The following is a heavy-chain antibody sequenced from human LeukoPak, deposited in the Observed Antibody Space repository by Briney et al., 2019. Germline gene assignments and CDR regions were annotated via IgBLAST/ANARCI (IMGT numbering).Heavy chain of an antibody. CDR1: GYTFTSYG. CDR3: ARPRGCGSARCNNFDY. D-gene: IGHD2-2*01. V-gene: IGHV1-18*01. Sequence: ASVKVSCKASGYTFTSYGISWVRQAPGQGLEWMGWISAYNGNTNYAQKLQGRVTMTTDTSTSTAYMELRSLRPEDSAVYYCARPRGCGSARCNNFDYWGQGTPVTVSS. CDR2: ISAYNGNT. J-gene: IGHJ4*02.